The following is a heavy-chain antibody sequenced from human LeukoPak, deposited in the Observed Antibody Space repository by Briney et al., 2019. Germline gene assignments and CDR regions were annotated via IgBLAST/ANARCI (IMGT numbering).Heavy chain of an antibody. CDR3: ARHVVPYYSDY. CDR2: IYYSGST. Sequence: PSETLSLTCTVSGGSISSYYWSWIRQPPGKGLEWIGYIYYSGSTNYNPSLKSRVTISVDTSKNQFSLKLSSVTAADTAVYYCARHVVPYYSDYWGQGTLVTVSS. D-gene: IGHD2-15*01. V-gene: IGHV4-59*08. CDR1: GGSISSYY. J-gene: IGHJ4*02.